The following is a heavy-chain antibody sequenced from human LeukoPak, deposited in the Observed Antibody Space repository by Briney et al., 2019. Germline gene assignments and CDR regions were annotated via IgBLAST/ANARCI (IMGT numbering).Heavy chain of an antibody. D-gene: IGHD3-16*01. V-gene: IGHV4-34*01. Sequence: PSETLSLTCAVYGGSFSGSFSDYYWTCIRQTPGKGLEWIGEIHHSGSTNYNPSLKSRVTMSVDTSKNQFSLKLNSLTAADTAVYYCATFRWGVGFEYWGQGTLATVSS. CDR3: ATFRWGVGFEY. CDR1: GGSFSGSFSDYY. CDR2: IHHSGST. J-gene: IGHJ4*02.